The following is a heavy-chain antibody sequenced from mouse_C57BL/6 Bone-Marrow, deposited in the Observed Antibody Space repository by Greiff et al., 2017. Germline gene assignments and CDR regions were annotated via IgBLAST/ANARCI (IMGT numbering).Heavy chain of an antibody. CDR3: ARGGNYGGYSFDY. Sequence: VKLQESGAELVKPGASVKMSCKASGYTFTTYPIEWMKQNHGQSLEWIGNFHPYNDDTKYNEKFKGKATLTVEKSSSTIYLELSRLTSDDSAFYYCARGGNYGGYSFDYWGQGTTLTVSS. V-gene: IGHV1-47*01. CDR1: GYTFTTYP. J-gene: IGHJ2*01. D-gene: IGHD2-1*01. CDR2: FHPYNDDT.